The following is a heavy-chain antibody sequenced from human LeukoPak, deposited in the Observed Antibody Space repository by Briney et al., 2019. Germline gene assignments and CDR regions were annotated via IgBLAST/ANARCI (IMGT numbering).Heavy chain of an antibody. J-gene: IGHJ4*02. Sequence: ASVKVSCKASGYTFTNYGISGVRQAPGQGLEWMGWISAYSGNTNYAQKLQGRVTMTTDTSTCTAYMELRSLRSADTAVYYCARAGGATHSDYWGQGTLVTVSS. CDR1: GYTFTNYG. CDR2: ISAYSGNT. D-gene: IGHD1-26*01. V-gene: IGHV1-18*01. CDR3: ARAGGATHSDY.